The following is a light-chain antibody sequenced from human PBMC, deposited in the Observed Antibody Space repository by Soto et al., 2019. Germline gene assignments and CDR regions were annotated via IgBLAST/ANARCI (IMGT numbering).Light chain of an antibody. J-gene: IGLJ2*01. CDR2: EVS. CDR1: SSDVGGYNY. CDR3: SSYAGSNNVV. Sequence: QSALTQPPTASGSPGQSVTIACTGTSSDVGGYNYVSWYQQHPGKAPKLMIYEVSKRPSGVPDRFSGSKSGNTASLTVSGFQADDEADYYCSSYAGSNNVVFGGGTKLTVL. V-gene: IGLV2-8*01.